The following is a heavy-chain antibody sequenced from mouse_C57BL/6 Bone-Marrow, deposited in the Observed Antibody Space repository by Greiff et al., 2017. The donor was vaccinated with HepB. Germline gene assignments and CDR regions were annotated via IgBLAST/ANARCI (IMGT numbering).Heavy chain of an antibody. Sequence: EVKLMESGGGLVQPKGSLKLSCAASGFSFNTYAMNWVRQAPGKGLEWVARIRSKSNNYATYYADSVKDRFTISRDDSESMLYLQMNNLKTEDTAMYYCVRPTDGYYDWFAYWGQGTLVTVSA. J-gene: IGHJ3*01. D-gene: IGHD2-3*01. V-gene: IGHV10-1*01. CDR3: VRPTDGYYDWFAY. CDR2: IRSKSNNYAT. CDR1: GFSFNTYA.